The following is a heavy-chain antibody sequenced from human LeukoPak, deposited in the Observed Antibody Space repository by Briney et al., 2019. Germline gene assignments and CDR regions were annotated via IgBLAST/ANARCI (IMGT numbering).Heavy chain of an antibody. Sequence: SETLSLTCTVSGGSISSYYWSWIRQPPGKGLEWIGYIYYSGITKYNPSLKSRVTISIDTSKNQFSLKLSSVTAADTAVYYCASTAYSGNDYGNWYFDLWGRGTLVTVSS. D-gene: IGHD5-12*01. V-gene: IGHV4-59*01. CDR1: GGSISSYY. CDR3: ASTAYSGNDYGNWYFDL. CDR2: IYYSGIT. J-gene: IGHJ2*01.